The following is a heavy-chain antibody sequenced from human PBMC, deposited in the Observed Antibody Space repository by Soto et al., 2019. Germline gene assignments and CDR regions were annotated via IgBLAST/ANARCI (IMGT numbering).Heavy chain of an antibody. V-gene: IGHV3-30-3*01. D-gene: IGHD5-12*01. J-gene: IGHJ6*02. CDR2: ISYDGSNK. CDR1: GFTFSSYA. Sequence: QVQLVESGGGVVQPGRSLRLSCAASGFTFSSYAMHWVRQAPGKGREWVAVISYDGSNKYYADSVKGRFTISRDNSKNTLYLQMNSLRAEDTAVYYCARSGYDYDYYYGMDVWGQGTTVTVSS. CDR3: ARSGYDYDYYYGMDV.